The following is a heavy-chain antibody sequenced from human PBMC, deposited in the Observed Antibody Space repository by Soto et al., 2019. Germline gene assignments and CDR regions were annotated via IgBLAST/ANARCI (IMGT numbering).Heavy chain of an antibody. Sequence: TGGSLRLSCAASGFTFSSYGMHWVRQAPGKGLEWVAVISYDGSNKYYADSVKGRFTISRDNSKNTLYPQMNSLRAEDTAVYYCANNVAYYYDSSGRPAYDYWGQGTLVTVSS. CDR1: GFTFSSYG. D-gene: IGHD3-22*01. J-gene: IGHJ4*02. CDR3: ANNVAYYYDSSGRPAYDY. V-gene: IGHV3-30*18. CDR2: ISYDGSNK.